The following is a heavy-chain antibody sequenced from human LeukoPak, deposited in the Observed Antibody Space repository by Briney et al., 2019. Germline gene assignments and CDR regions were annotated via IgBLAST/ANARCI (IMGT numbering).Heavy chain of an antibody. CDR2: ISDDGRDT. Sequence: GSLRLSCAASGFAFDIYRMHWVRQAPGKGQEWVSLISDDGRDTYYWDSGKGRYTIYRDNCKKILYLQMDSLRTEDTAVYYCARDLLDCGGPRCTDFGGQGTLVTVSS. D-gene: IGHD2-21*01. CDR1: GFAFDIYR. J-gene: IGHJ4*02. CDR3: ARDLLDCGGPRCTDF. V-gene: IGHV3-30*04.